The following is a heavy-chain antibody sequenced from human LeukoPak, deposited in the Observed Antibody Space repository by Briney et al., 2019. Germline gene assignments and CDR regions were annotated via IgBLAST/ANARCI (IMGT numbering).Heavy chain of an antibody. CDR3: ARGPPNWGYDY. J-gene: IGHJ4*02. Sequence: ASVRVSCKASGYTFTSYDFNWVRQATGQRPEWMGWMSPNSGDTGYAQKFQDRVTMTRNTSISTAYMELSSLRSDDTAVYYCARGPPNWGYDYWGPGTLVTVSS. CDR1: GYTFTSYD. D-gene: IGHD7-27*01. CDR2: MSPNSGDT. V-gene: IGHV1-8*01.